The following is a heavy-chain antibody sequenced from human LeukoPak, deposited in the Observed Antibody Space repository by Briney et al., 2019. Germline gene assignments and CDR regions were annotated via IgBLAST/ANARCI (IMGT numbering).Heavy chain of an antibody. CDR3: AKGGYYDSSGYPDAFDI. J-gene: IGHJ3*02. Sequence: GGSLRLSCAASGFIFSSYGMHWVRQAPGKGLEWVAVISYDGSNKYYADSVKGRFTISRDNSKNTLYLQMNSLRAEDTAVYYCAKGGYYDSSGYPDAFDIWGQGTMVTVSS. CDR1: GFIFSSYG. V-gene: IGHV3-30*18. CDR2: ISYDGSNK. D-gene: IGHD3-22*01.